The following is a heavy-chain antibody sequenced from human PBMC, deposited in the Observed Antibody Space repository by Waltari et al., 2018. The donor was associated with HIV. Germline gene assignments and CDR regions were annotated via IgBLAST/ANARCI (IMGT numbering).Heavy chain of an antibody. V-gene: IGHV3-74*01. J-gene: IGHJ6*02. Sequence: EVPLVESGGGLVQPGGSLRLSCAASGFTFRSLLMHWVRQAPGKGLGWVSIMHSDGSSTGYADFVKGRFTISRDNAKNTRYLEMNSLRAEDTAVYYCARREATVVRGVYYYGMDVWGQGTTVTVSS. CDR2: MHSDGSST. D-gene: IGHD3-10*01. CDR1: GFTFRSLL. CDR3: ARREATVVRGVYYYGMDV.